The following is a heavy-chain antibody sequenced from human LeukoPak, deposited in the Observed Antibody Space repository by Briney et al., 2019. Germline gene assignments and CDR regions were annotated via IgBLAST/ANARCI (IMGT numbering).Heavy chain of an antibody. Sequence: ASVKVSCKASGYTFTSYYMHWVRQAPGQGLEWIGIINPSGGSTSYAQKFQGRVTMTRDTSTSTVYMELSSLRSEDTAVYYCARDSIPPFGVVFRGWFDPWGQGTLVTVSS. V-gene: IGHV1-46*01. CDR2: INPSGGST. J-gene: IGHJ5*02. CDR1: GYTFTSYY. CDR3: ARDSIPPFGVVFRGWFDP. D-gene: IGHD3-3*01.